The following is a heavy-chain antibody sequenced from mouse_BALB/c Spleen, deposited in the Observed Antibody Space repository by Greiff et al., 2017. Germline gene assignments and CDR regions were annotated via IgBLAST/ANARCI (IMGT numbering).Heavy chain of an antibody. CDR3: VGQGYGSSYFDV. J-gene: IGHJ1*01. CDR2: IRSKSNNYAT. CDR1: GFTFNTYA. V-gene: IGHV10-1*02. D-gene: IGHD1-1*01. Sequence: EVMLVESGGGLVQPKGSLKLSCAASGFTFNTYAMNWVRQAPGKGLEWVARIRSKSNNYATYYADSVKDRFTISRDDSQSMLYLQMNNLKTEDTAMYYCVGQGYGSSYFDVWGAGTTVTVSS.